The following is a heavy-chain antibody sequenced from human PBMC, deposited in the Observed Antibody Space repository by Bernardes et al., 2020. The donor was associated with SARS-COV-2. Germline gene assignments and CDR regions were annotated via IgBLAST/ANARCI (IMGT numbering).Heavy chain of an antibody. CDR1: GGSISSGGYY. CDR2: IYYSGST. V-gene: IGHV4-31*03. D-gene: IGHD3-3*01. CDR3: AGGSITIFGVVTGFGY. Sequence: SETLSLTCTVSGGSISSGGYYWSWIRQHPGKGLEWIGYIYYSGSTYYNPSLKSRVTISVDTSKNQFSLKLSSVTAADTAVYYCAGGSITIFGVVTGFGYWGQGTLVAVSS. J-gene: IGHJ4*02.